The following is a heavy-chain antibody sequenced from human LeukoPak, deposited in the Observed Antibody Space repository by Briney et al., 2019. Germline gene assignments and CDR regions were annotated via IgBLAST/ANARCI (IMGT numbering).Heavy chain of an antibody. D-gene: IGHD6-13*01. CDR3: ARDPLPRAAAGTNDAFDI. CDR2: ICYSGST. CDR1: GGSISSGDYY. V-gene: IGHV4-30-4*08. Sequence: SETLSLTCTVSGGSISSGDYYWSWIRQPPGKGLEWIGYICYSGSTYYNPSLKSRVTISVDTSKNQFSLKLSSVTAADTAVYYCARDPLPRAAAGTNDAFDIWGQGTMVTVSS. J-gene: IGHJ3*02.